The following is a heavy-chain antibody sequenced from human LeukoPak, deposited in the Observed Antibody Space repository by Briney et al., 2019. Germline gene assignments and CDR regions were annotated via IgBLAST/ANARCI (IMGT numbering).Heavy chain of an antibody. CDR2: IEKDGTKT. Sequence: PGGSLRLSCAASGFSLGTYGMHWVRQAPGKGLEWVALIEKDGTKTYYEDSVKGRFTISRHSSKNTVYLLMTNLISEDTAIYYCAKSGLTWDYSNNNGNDAFDMWGQGT. CDR3: AKSGLTWDYSNNNGNDAFDM. V-gene: IGHV3-30*02. CDR1: GFSLGTYG. J-gene: IGHJ3*02. D-gene: IGHD2-15*01.